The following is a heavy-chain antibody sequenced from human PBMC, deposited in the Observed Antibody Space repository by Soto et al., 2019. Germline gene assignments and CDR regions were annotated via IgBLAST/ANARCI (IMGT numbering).Heavy chain of an antibody. CDR1: GASFSGYY. D-gene: IGHD3-3*01. Sequence: SETLSLTCAVYGASFSGYYWRWIRQPPGKGLEWIGEINHSGSTNYNPSLKSRVTISVDTSKNQFSLKLSSVTAADTAVYYCARGIRTNYDFWSGYSPDYYYYYYMDVWGKGTTVTVSS. V-gene: IGHV4-34*01. CDR2: INHSGST. J-gene: IGHJ6*03. CDR3: ARGIRTNYDFWSGYSPDYYYYYYMDV.